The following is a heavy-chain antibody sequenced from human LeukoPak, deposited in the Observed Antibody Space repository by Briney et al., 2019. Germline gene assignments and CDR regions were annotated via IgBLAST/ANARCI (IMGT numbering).Heavy chain of an antibody. CDR3: AVSKPSSDAFDI. V-gene: IGHV3-11*01. Sequence: GGSLRLSCAASGFTFSDYYMSWIRQAPGKGLEWVSYISSSGSTIYYADSVKGRFTISRDNAKNSLYLQMNSLRAEDTAVYYCAVSKPSSDAFDIWGQGTMVPVSS. D-gene: IGHD5/OR15-5a*01. CDR2: ISSSGSTI. CDR1: GFTFSDYY. J-gene: IGHJ3*02.